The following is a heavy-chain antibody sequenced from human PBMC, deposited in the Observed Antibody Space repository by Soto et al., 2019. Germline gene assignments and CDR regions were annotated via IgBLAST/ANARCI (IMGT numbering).Heavy chain of an antibody. D-gene: IGHD3-3*01. Sequence: GGSLRLSCAASGFTFSSYAMSWVRQAPGKGLEWVSAISGSGGSTYYADSVKGRFTISRDNSKNTLYLQMNSLRAEDTAVYYCAKDKGSYDFWSGYSPYYFDYWGQGTLLTVSS. J-gene: IGHJ4*02. CDR3: AKDKGSYDFWSGYSPYYFDY. V-gene: IGHV3-23*01. CDR1: GFTFSSYA. CDR2: ISGSGGST.